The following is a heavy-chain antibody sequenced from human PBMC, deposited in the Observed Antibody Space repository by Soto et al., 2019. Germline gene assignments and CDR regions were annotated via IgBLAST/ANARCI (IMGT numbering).Heavy chain of an antibody. CDR1: GGSISSGDYY. J-gene: IGHJ5*02. CDR2: IYYSGST. V-gene: IGHV4-30-4*01. D-gene: IGHD3-9*01. Sequence: SETLSLTCTVSGGSISSGDYYCGWIRQPPGKGLEWIGYIYYSGSTYYNPSLKSRVTISVDTSKNQSSLKLSSVTAADTAVYYCARVLYDRWFAPWGQGTLVTVS. CDR3: ARVLYDRWFAP.